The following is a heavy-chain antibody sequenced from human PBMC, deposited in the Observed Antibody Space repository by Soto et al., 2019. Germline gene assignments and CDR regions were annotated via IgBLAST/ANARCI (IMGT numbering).Heavy chain of an antibody. J-gene: IGHJ1*01. CDR1: GFSLSTSGVG. D-gene: IGHD3-3*01. CDR3: AHTPRDWSGYWVEYFQH. CDR2: IYWDDDK. Sequence: SGPTLVNPTQTLTLTCTFSGFSLSTSGVGVGWIRQPPGKALEWLARIYWDDDKRYSPSLKSRLTITKDTSKNQVVLRMTNMDPVDTATYYCAHTPRDWSGYWVEYFQHWGQGALVTVSS. V-gene: IGHV2-5*02.